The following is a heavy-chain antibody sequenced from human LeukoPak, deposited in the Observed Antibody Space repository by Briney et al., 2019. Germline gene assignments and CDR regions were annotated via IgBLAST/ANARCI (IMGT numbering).Heavy chain of an antibody. J-gene: IGHJ4*02. Sequence: GASVKVSCKASGYTFTNYGISWVRQAPGQGLEWMGWISAYNGNTNYAQRLQGRVTVTTETSTSTAYMELRSLRPDDMAIYYCARKPTAYPNDYWGQGTLVTVSS. CDR2: ISAYNGNT. CDR3: ARKPTAYPNDY. CDR1: GYTFTNYG. V-gene: IGHV1-18*03. D-gene: IGHD4/OR15-4a*01.